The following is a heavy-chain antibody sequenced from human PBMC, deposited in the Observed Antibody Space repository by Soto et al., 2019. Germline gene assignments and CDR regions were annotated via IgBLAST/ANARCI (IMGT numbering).Heavy chain of an antibody. D-gene: IGHD5-18*01. CDR2: ICYDGSNK. V-gene: IGHV3-33*08. J-gene: IGHJ4*02. Sequence: GGSLRLSCAASGFTFSSYSMHWVRQTPGKGLERVAVICYDGSNKYYADSVKGRFTISRDNSKNTLYLQMNSLRAEDTAVYYCARDQAAEDTAMANPVDYWGQGTLVTVSS. CDR3: ARDQAAEDTAMANPVDY. CDR1: GFTFSSYS.